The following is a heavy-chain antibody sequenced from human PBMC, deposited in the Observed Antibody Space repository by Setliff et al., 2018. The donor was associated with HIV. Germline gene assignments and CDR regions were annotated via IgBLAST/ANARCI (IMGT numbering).Heavy chain of an antibody. V-gene: IGHV3-23*03. CDR3: ARDATRGGDMDV. D-gene: IGHD2-15*01. CDR2: IYSGGGGK. Sequence: PGGSLRLSCAVSGFTFSSYAMSWVRQAPGKGLEWVSVIYSGGGGKYYADSVKGRFTISRDNSKNTLYLEMNSLRAEDTAVYYCARDATRGGDMDVWAKGTTVTVSS. J-gene: IGHJ6*03. CDR1: GFTFSSYA.